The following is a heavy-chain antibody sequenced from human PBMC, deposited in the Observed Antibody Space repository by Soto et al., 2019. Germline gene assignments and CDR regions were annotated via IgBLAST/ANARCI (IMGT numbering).Heavy chain of an antibody. Sequence: TMSLTCTLNRSSIYSIASFWSWICQHPGKGLEWIGYIYYSGSTYYNPSLKSRVTISVDTSKNQFSLKLSSVTAADTAVYYCAIYDSSGSRGFQHWGQG. CDR3: AIYDSSGSRGFQH. D-gene: IGHD3-22*01. CDR2: IYYSGST. J-gene: IGHJ1*01. V-gene: IGHV4-31*03. CDR1: RSSIYSIASF.